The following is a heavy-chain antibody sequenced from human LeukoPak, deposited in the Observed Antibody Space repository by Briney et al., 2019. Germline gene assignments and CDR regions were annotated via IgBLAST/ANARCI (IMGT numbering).Heavy chain of an antibody. CDR1: GYTFTSYG. Sequence: ASVKVSCKASGYTFTSYGISWVRQATGQGLEWMGWMNPNSGNTNYAQKLQGRVTMTTDTSTSTAYMELRSLRSDDTAVYYCARDMEGSFAWANAFDIWGQGTMVTVSS. V-gene: IGHV1-18*01. CDR2: MNPNSGNT. D-gene: IGHD3-3*01. CDR3: ARDMEGSFAWANAFDI. J-gene: IGHJ3*02.